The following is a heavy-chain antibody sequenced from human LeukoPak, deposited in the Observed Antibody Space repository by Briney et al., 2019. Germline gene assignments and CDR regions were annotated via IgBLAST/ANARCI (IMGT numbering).Heavy chain of an antibody. J-gene: IGHJ4*02. D-gene: IGHD6-19*01. CDR1: GFTFSSYS. V-gene: IGHV3-48*01. CDR2: ISSSSSTI. CDR3: ARGSPVAGNDY. Sequence: GGSLRLSCAASGFTFSSYSMNWVRQAPGKGLEWVSYISSSSSTIYYADSVKGRFTISRDNAKNSLYLQMNSLRAEDTAVYYCARGSPVAGNDYWGQGTLVTVSS.